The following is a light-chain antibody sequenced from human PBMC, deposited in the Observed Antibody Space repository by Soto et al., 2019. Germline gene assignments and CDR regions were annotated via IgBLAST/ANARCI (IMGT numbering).Light chain of an antibody. J-gene: IGLJ2*01. Sequence: QSVLTQPPSASGTPGQRVTISCSGSSSNIGSNYVYWYQQLPGTAPKLLIYRNNQRPSGVPDRFSGSKSGTSASLAISGLRSEDEADYYCAARDDSFLFGGGTQLTVL. V-gene: IGLV1-47*01. CDR3: AARDDSFL. CDR2: RNN. CDR1: SSNIGSNY.